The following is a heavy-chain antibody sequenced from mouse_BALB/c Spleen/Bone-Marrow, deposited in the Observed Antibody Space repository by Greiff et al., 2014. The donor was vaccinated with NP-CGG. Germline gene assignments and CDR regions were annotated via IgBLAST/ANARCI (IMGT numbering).Heavy chain of an antibody. CDR2: IYPGDGDT. V-gene: IGHV1-80*01. Sequence: VQGVESGAELVRPGSSVKISRKASGYAFSSYWMNWVKQRPGQGLEWIGQIYPGDGDTNYNGKFKGKATLTADKSSSTAYMQLSSLTSEDSAVYFCARVRNWADYWGQGTTLTVSS. J-gene: IGHJ2*01. CDR1: GYAFSSYW. CDR3: ARVRNWADY. D-gene: IGHD4-1*01.